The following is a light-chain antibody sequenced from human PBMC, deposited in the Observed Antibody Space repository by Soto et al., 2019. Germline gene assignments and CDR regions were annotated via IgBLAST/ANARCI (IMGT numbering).Light chain of an antibody. CDR2: AAA. Sequence: DIQMTQSPSSLSASVGDRVTITCRASQGISNCVAWYQQKPGKVPKVLIYAAATLRSGVPSRFSGSGAGTDFPLTINSLQPEDGGTYYCQKYDIAPLTFGPGTTVAIK. CDR3: QKYDIAPLT. J-gene: IGKJ3*01. V-gene: IGKV1-27*01. CDR1: QGISNC.